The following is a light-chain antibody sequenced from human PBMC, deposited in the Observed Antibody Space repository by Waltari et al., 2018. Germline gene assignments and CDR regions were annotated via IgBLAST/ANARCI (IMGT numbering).Light chain of an antibody. CDR3: SSQSSNDVVL. CDR2: DVS. J-gene: IGLJ2*01. CDR1: SNDVGGYNS. V-gene: IGLV2-14*01. Sequence: ALTQPASVSGSPGQSVTIFCAGTSNDVGGYNSVSWYQEHPGQAPRVIIYDVSDRPSGVSDRFSGSKSGNTASLTISGLQAEDEADYYCSSQSSNDVVLFGGGTKLTVL.